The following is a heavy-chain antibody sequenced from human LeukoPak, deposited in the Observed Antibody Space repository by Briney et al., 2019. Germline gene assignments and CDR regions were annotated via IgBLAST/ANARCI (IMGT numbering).Heavy chain of an antibody. V-gene: IGHV4-39*07. CDR1: GGSISSSSYY. D-gene: IGHD3-22*01. CDR2: IYYSGST. J-gene: IGHJ4*02. CDR3: ARDSYYYDSSGLDY. Sequence: PSETLSLTCTVSGGSISSSSYYWGWIRQPPGKGLEWIGSIYYSGSTYYNPSLKSRVTISVDTSKNQFSLKLSSVTAADTAVYYCARDSYYYDSSGLDYWGQGTLVTVSS.